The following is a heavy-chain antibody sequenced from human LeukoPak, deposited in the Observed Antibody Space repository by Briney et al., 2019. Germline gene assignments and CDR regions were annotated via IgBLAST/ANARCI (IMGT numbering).Heavy chain of an antibody. CDR3: ARGSDDN. D-gene: IGHD3-9*01. J-gene: IGHJ4*02. CDR2: MNPNSDNT. CDR1: GYTFTIYD. V-gene: IGHV1-8*01. Sequence: ASVKVSCKASGYTFTIYDINWVRQATGQGLEWMGWMNPNSDNTRYAQNFQGRVTMTRNTSISTAYMELSSLRSADTAVYYCARGSDDNWGQGTLVPVSS.